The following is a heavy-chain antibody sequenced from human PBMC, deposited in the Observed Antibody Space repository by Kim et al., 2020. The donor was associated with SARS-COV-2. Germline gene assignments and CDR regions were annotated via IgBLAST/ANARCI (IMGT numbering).Heavy chain of an antibody. V-gene: IGHV5-51*01. J-gene: IGHJ4*02. CDR1: GYSFTSYW. D-gene: IGHD3-10*01. CDR2: IYPGDSDT. CDR3: ARRRRSGYYGSLYYFDY. Sequence: GESLKISCKGSGYSFTSYWIGWVRQMPGKGLEWMGIIYPGDSDTRYSPSFQGQVTISADKSISTAYLQWSSLKASDTAMYYCARRRRSGYYGSLYYFDYWGQGTLVTVSS.